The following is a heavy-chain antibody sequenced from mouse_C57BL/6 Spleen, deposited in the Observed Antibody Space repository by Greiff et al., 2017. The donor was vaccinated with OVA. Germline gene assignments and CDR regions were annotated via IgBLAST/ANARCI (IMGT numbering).Heavy chain of an antibody. V-gene: IGHV1-64*01. CDR3: ARDYYGSSYGYFDV. CDR2: IHPNSGST. D-gene: IGHD1-1*01. CDR1: GYTFTSYW. J-gene: IGHJ1*03. Sequence: VQLQQPGAELVKPGASVKLSCKASGYTFTSYWMHWVKQRPGQGLEWIGMIHPNSGSTNYNEKFKSKATLTVDKSSSTAYMQLSSLTSEDSAVYYWARDYYGSSYGYFDVWGTGTTVTVSS.